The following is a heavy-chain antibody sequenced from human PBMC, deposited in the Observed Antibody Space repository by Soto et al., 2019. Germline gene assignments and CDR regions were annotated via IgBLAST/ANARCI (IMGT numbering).Heavy chain of an antibody. CDR1: GGPFSDYT. J-gene: IGHJ4*02. CDR2: IIPMFGTA. V-gene: IGHV1-69*01. CDR3: ERDLDYYGSGNYYNSIDY. Sequence: QVQLVQSGAEVKKPGSSVKVSCKVSGGPFSDYTVSWVRQAPGQGLEWMGGIIPMFGTANYAQKFQGRVTITADESTTTVYMELRSLRSEDTAVYYCERDLDYYGSGNYYNSIDYWGQGTLVTVSS. D-gene: IGHD3-10*01.